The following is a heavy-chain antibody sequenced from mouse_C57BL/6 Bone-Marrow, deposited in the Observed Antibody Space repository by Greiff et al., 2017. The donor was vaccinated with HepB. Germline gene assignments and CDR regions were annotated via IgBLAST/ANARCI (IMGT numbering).Heavy chain of an antibody. CDR3: GRRGSSYVGFAY. CDR1: GYTFTDYA. J-gene: IGHJ3*01. Sequence: VQLQQSGPELVRPGVSVKISCKGSGYTFTDYAMHWVKQSHAKSLEWIGVISTYYGDSSYNQKFKDKATMTVDNSSSTAYMELARLPSADSAVYYCGRRGSSYVGFAYGGQGTLVTVTA. V-gene: IGHV1-67*01. D-gene: IGHD1-1*01. CDR2: ISTYYGDS.